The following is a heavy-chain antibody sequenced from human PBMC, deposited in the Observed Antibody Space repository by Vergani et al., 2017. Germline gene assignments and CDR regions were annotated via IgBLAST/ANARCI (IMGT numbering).Heavy chain of an antibody. CDR1: GYTFTGYY. CDR3: ARGLWLVAATPIGGY. Sequence: QVQLVQSGAEVKKPGASVKVSCKASGYTFTGYYMHWVRQAPGQGLEWMGWINPNSGGTNYAQKFQGRVTMTRNTSISTAYMELSSLRSEDTAVYYCARGLWLVAATPIGGYWGQGTLVTVSS. J-gene: IGHJ4*02. D-gene: IGHD2-15*01. CDR2: INPNSGGT. V-gene: IGHV1-2*02.